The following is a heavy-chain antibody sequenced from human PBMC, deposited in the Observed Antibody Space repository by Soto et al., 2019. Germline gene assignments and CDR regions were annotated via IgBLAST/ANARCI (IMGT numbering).Heavy chain of an antibody. CDR3: AKSGGGIPAAFMEDYYYYYGMDV. CDR1: GFTFSSYG. J-gene: IGHJ6*02. D-gene: IGHD2-2*01. Sequence: LRLSCAASGFTFSSYGMHWVRQAPGKGLEWVAVISYDGSNKYYADSVKGRFTISRDNSKNTLYLQMNSLRAEDTAVYYCAKSGGGIPAAFMEDYYYYYGMDVWRQGTTVTVSS. V-gene: IGHV3-30*18. CDR2: ISYDGSNK.